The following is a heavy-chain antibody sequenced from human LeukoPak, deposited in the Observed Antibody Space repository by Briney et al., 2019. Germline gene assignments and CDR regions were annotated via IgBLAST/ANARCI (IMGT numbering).Heavy chain of an antibody. CDR3: AKVRGAWYYGMDV. Sequence: PGGSLRLSCAASGFPFSGYSLHWVRQAPGKGLEWVSGISSSGGSTYYAVSLKGRFTISRDNSKNTLYLQMNSLRAEDTALYYCAKVRGAWYYGMDVWGQGTTVTVSS. CDR1: GFPFSGYS. CDR2: ISSSGGST. J-gene: IGHJ6*02. D-gene: IGHD3-16*01. V-gene: IGHV3-23*01.